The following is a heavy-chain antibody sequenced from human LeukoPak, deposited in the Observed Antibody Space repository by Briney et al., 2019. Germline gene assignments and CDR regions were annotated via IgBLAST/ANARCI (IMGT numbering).Heavy chain of an antibody. Sequence: GGSLRLSCAASGFTFSSYAMSWVRQAPGKGLVWVSRINSDGSSTSYADSVKGRFTISRDNAKNTLYLQMNSLRAEDAAVYYCARDTDTVTTILDYWGQGTLVTVSS. CDR1: GFTFSSYA. J-gene: IGHJ4*02. V-gene: IGHV3-74*01. D-gene: IGHD4-17*01. CDR2: INSDGSST. CDR3: ARDTDTVTTILDY.